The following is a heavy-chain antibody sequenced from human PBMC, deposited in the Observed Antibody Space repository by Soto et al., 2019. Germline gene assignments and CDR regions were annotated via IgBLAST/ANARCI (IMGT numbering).Heavy chain of an antibody. CDR1: GFPFSFYS. J-gene: IGHJ4*02. Sequence: GGALRLSCASSGFPFSFYSMNWVRPAPGEGLEWISYITSTSSAINYADSVRRRFTISRDNAMRSLFLHMNSLREEDTAVYYCARDGKGAAYTHGPYYFDYWGQGALVTVSS. V-gene: IGHV3-48*02. CDR2: ITSTSSAI. D-gene: IGHD1-1*01. CDR3: ARDGKGAAYTHGPYYFDY.